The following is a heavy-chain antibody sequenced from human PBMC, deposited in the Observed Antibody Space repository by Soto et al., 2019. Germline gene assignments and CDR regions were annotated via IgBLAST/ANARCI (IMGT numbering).Heavy chain of an antibody. V-gene: IGHV3-11*01. CDR3: ARVPYSSSWYDYYYGMDV. J-gene: IGHJ6*02. D-gene: IGHD6-13*01. CDR2: ISSSGSTI. CDR1: GFTFSDYY. Sequence: AQLLESGGGLVQPGGSLRLSCAASGFTFSDYYMSWIRQAPGKGLEWVSYISSSGSTIYYADSVKGRFTISRDNAKNSLYLQMNSLRAEDTAVYYCARVPYSSSWYDYYYGMDVWGQGTTVTVSS.